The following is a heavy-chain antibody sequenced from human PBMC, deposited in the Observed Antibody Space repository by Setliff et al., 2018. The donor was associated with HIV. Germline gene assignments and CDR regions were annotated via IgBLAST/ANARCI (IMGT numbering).Heavy chain of an antibody. V-gene: IGHV3-48*03. CDR2: ISIGATSV. CDR1: GFTFKNYA. Sequence: GGSLRLSCEGSGFTFKNYAMNWVRQAPGKGLEWVAFISIGATSVDYADAVKGRFTIFRDNAKNSLYLQLNSLRAEDTAVYYCARGDVWGGTTPNDALDMWGQGTTVTVSS. J-gene: IGHJ3*02. CDR3: ARGDVWGGTTPNDALDM. D-gene: IGHD3-16*01.